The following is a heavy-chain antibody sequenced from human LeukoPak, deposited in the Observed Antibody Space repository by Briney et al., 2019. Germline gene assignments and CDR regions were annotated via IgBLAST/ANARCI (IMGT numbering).Heavy chain of an antibody. J-gene: IGHJ5*02. V-gene: IGHV1-69*05. D-gene: IGHD3-10*01. CDR2: IFPIFGTA. CDR1: GGTFSSYA. CDR3: LWFGEYPST. Sequence: GASVKVSCKASGGTFSSYAISWVRQAPGQGLEWMGGIFPIFGTANYAQKFQGRVTITTDESTSTAYMELSSLRSEDTAVYYCLWFGEYPSTWGQGTLVTVSS.